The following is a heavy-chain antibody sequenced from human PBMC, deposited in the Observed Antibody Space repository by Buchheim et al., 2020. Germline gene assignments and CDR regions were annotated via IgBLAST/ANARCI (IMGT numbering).Heavy chain of an antibody. D-gene: IGHD3-10*01. CDR2: INPSGGRT. Sequence: QVQLVQSGAEVKKPGASVKVSCKASGYTFTSYYMHWVRQAPGQGLECMGIINPSGGRTTYAQRFQGRVTMTRDTSTSTDYMELSGQISKAADMYFCARDGGYYGSGSCNVYFDDWGQGTL. CDR3: ARDGGYYGSGSCNVYFDD. CDR1: GYTFTSYY. J-gene: IGHJ4*02. V-gene: IGHV1-46*01.